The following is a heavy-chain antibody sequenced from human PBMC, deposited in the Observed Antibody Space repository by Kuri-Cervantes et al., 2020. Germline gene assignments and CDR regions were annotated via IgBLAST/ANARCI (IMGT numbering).Heavy chain of an antibody. Sequence: GESLKISCAASGFTFSYYYMSWIRQAPGKGLEWVSYISSSGSTIYYADSVKGRFTISRDNAKNSLYLQMNSLRAEDTAVYYCARDLPTGGYSYGSPLEGFDYWGQGTLVTVSS. V-gene: IGHV3-11*01. CDR3: ARDLPTGGYSYGSPLEGFDY. CDR1: GFTFSYYY. CDR2: ISSSGSTI. D-gene: IGHD5-18*01. J-gene: IGHJ4*02.